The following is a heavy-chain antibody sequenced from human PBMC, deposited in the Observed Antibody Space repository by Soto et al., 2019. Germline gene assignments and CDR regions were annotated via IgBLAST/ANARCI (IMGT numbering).Heavy chain of an antibody. CDR2: IYYSGST. CDR1: GGSISSGDYY. CDR3: AKPLRESPDAFDI. V-gene: IGHV4-30-4*01. Sequence: SETLSLTCTVSGGSISSGDYYWSWIRQPPGKGLEWIGYIYYSGSTYYNPSLKSRVTISVDTSKNQFSLKLSSVAAADTAVYYRAKPLRESPDAFDIWGQGTMVTGSS. J-gene: IGHJ3*02. D-gene: IGHD4-17*01.